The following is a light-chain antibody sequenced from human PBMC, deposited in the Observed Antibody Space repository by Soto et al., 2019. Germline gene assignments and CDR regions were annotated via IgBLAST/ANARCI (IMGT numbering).Light chain of an antibody. Sequence: VVTQEPSLTVSPGGTVTLPCASSTGAVTSGYYPHWFQQKPEQAPRALLYSTYNKHSWTPARFSGSLLGGKAALTLSGLQPEDEAEYCCPVFYADAWVFGRGTKVTVL. V-gene: IGLV7-43*01. J-gene: IGLJ3*02. CDR2: STY. CDR1: TGAVTSGYY. CDR3: PVFYADAWV.